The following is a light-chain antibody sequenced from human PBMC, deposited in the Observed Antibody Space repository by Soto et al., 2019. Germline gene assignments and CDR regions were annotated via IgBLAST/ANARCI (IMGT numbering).Light chain of an antibody. V-gene: IGLV2-23*01. Sequence: QSALTQPASVSGSPGQSITISCTGTSSDVGSYNLVSGYQQHPGKAPKLMIYEGSKRPSGVSKRFSGSKSGNTASLTISGLQAEDEADYYCCSYAGSRVFGGGTKLTVL. CDR1: SSDVGSYNL. J-gene: IGLJ3*02. CDR2: EGS. CDR3: CSYAGSRV.